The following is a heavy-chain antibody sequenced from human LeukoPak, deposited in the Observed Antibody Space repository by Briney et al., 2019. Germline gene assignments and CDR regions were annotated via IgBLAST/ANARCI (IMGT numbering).Heavy chain of an antibody. D-gene: IGHD1-20*01. CDR1: GFTFSSYG. CDR3: AREHNWNDPLFDY. Sequence: PGGSLRLSCAASGFTFSSYGMHWVRQAPGKGLEWVAVIWYDGSNKYYADSVKGRFTISRDNSKNTLYLQMNSLRAEDTAVYYCAREHNWNDPLFDYWGQGTLVTVSS. CDR2: IWYDGSNK. J-gene: IGHJ4*02. V-gene: IGHV3-33*01.